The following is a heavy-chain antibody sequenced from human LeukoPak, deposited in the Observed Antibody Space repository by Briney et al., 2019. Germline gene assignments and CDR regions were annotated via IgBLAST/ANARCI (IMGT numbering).Heavy chain of an antibody. D-gene: IGHD7-27*01. CDR3: ARKLTGGFLFDY. J-gene: IGHJ4*02. CDR1: GYTFTSYY. CDR2: INPSGGST. Sequence: ASVKVSCKASGYTFTSYYMHWVRQAPGQGLEWMGIINPSGGSTSYAQKFQGRVTMTRDKSTSTVYMELSSLRSEDTAVYYCARKLTGGFLFDYWGQGTLVTVSS. V-gene: IGHV1-46*03.